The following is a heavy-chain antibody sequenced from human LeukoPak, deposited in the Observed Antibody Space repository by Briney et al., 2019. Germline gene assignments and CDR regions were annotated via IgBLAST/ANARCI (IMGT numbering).Heavy chain of an antibody. D-gene: IGHD2-2*02. J-gene: IGHJ4*02. Sequence: GGSLRLSCTASGFTFGDYAMSWFRQAPGKGLEWVGFIRSKAYGGTTEYAASVKGRFTISRDDSKSIAYLQMNSLKTEDTAVYYCTRVGGYCSSTSCYRHSDYWGQGTLVTVSS. CDR2: IRSKAYGGTT. CDR1: GFTFGDYA. V-gene: IGHV3-49*03. CDR3: TRVGGYCSSTSCYRHSDY.